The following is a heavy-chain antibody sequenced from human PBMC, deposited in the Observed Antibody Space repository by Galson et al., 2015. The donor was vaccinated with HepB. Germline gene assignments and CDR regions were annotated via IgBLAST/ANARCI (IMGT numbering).Heavy chain of an antibody. J-gene: IGHJ4*02. CDR2: ISYDGSNK. CDR1: GFTFSTYG. D-gene: IGHD3-22*01. CDR3: ARDFPRPGYYDSSGSPDY. V-gene: IGHV3-30*03. Sequence: SLRLSCAASGFTFSTYGMHWVRQAPGKGLEWVTFISYDGSNKYYADSVKGRFTISRDNSKNTLYLQMNSLRAEDTAVYYCARDFPRPGYYDSSGSPDYWGQGTLVTVSS.